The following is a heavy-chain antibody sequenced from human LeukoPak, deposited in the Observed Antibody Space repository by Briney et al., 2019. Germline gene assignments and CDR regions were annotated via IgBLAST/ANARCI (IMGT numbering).Heavy chain of an antibody. CDR1: GYTFTSYG. CDR3: ARGFTFGGGVKREYYFGY. Sequence: ASVKVSCKASGYTFTSYGISWVRQAPGQGLEWMGWISAYNGNTNYAQKLQGRVTMTTDTSTSTAYMELRSLRSDDTAVYYCARGFTFGGGVKREYYFGYWGQGTLVTVSS. V-gene: IGHV1-18*01. CDR2: ISAYNGNT. J-gene: IGHJ4*02. D-gene: IGHD3-16*01.